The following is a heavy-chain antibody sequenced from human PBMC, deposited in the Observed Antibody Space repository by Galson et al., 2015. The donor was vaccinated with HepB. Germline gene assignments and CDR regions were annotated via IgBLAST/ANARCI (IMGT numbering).Heavy chain of an antibody. D-gene: IGHD3-9*01. V-gene: IGHV3-64D*06. CDR1: GFRFHYYA. J-gene: IGHJ3*01. CDR3: VKEDILTGYSVGSFHF. CDR2: ISHNGGAT. Sequence: SLRLSCAGSGFRFHYYALHWVRQAPGTGLGFVSGISHNGGATTFADSERDRFTISRDNSKNTMYLQMNSLRTEDTAVYYCVKEDILTGYSVGSFHFWGRGTMVTVSS.